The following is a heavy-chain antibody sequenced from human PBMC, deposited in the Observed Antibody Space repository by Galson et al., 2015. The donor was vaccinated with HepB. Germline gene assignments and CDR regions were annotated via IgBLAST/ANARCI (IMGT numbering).Heavy chain of an antibody. CDR2: ISTYNGNT. CDR3: ARQRDDSSIHFDY. CDR1: GYTFTIYG. J-gene: IGHJ4*02. Sequence: SVKVSCKASGYTFTIYGISWVRQAPGQGLEWMGWISTYNGNTKYAQMFQGRVTMTTDTSTSTVYMELRSLRFDDTAVYYCARQRDDSSIHFDYWGQGTLVTVSS. V-gene: IGHV1-18*04. D-gene: IGHD5-24*01.